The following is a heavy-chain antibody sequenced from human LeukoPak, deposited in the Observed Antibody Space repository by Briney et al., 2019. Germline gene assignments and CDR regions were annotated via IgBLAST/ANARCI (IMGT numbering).Heavy chain of an antibody. CDR1: GGSVSGYY. Sequence: SETLSLTCAVSGGSVSGYYWSWIRQPPGKGLEWIGEINHSGSTNYNPSLKSRVTISVDTSKNQFSLKLSSVTAADTAVYYCARATDYYDSSGYPHYFDYWGQGTLVTVSS. V-gene: IGHV4-34*01. J-gene: IGHJ4*02. D-gene: IGHD3-22*01. CDR3: ARATDYYDSSGYPHYFDY. CDR2: INHSGST.